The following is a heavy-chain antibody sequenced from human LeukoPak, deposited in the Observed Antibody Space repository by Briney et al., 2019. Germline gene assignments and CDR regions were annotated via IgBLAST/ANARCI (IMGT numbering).Heavy chain of an antibody. Sequence: GGSLRLSCAASGFTVSSNYMSWVRQAPGKGLEWVSVIYSGGSTYYADSVKGRFTISRDNAKNSLYLQMNSLRAEDTAVYYCARTSMSAAGNFDYWGQGTLVTVSS. CDR2: IYSGGST. CDR1: GFTVSSNY. D-gene: IGHD6-13*01. J-gene: IGHJ4*02. CDR3: ARTSMSAAGNFDY. V-gene: IGHV3-53*01.